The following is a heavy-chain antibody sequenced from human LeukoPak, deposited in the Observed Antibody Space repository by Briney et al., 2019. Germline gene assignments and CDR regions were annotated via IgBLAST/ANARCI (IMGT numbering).Heavy chain of an antibody. V-gene: IGHV3-53*01. J-gene: IGHJ3*02. Sequence: GGSLRLSCAASGFIVSSNYMSWVRQAPGKGLEWVSVIYSGGSTYYADSVKGRFTISRDNSKNTVYLQMNSLRAEDTAVYYCAREGGDYYDTSAYAFDIWGQGTMVTVSS. CDR2: IYSGGST. CDR3: AREGGDYYDTSAYAFDI. D-gene: IGHD3-22*01. CDR1: GFIVSSNY.